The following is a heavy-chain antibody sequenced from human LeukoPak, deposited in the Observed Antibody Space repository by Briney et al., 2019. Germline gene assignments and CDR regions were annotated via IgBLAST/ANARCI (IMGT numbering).Heavy chain of an antibody. CDR3: ARDEVNRRGYSGYADY. CDR2: IIPILGIA. CDR1: GYTFTSYG. V-gene: IGHV1-69*04. D-gene: IGHD5-12*01. Sequence: ASVKVSCKASGYTFTSYGISWVRQAPGQGLEWMGRIIPILGIANYAQKFQGRVTITADKSTSTAYMELSSLRSEDTAVYYCARDEVNRRGYSGYADYWGQGTLVTVSS. J-gene: IGHJ4*02.